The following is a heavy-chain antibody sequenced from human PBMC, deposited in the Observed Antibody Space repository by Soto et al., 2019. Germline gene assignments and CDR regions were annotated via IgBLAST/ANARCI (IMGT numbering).Heavy chain of an antibody. CDR1: GGSFSGYY. CDR2: INHSGST. V-gene: IGHV4-34*01. J-gene: IGHJ4*02. D-gene: IGHD2-2*01. CDR3: ARLDCSSTSCYVDSVDY. Sequence: PSETLSLTCAVYGGSFSGYYWSWIRQPPGKGLEWIGEINHSGSTNYNPSLKSRVTISVDTSKNQFSLKLSSVTAADTAVYYCARLDCSSTSCYVDSVDYWGQGTLVTVSS.